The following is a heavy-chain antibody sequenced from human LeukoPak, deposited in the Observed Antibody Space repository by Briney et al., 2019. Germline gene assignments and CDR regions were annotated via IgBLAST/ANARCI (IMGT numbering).Heavy chain of an antibody. Sequence: PGGSPRLSCAASGFTFSSYAMSWVRQAPGKGLEWVSAISGSGGSTYYADSVKGRFTISRDNSKNTLYLQMNSLRAEDTAVYYCAKGETSGSDYDFWSGYPNTYFDYWGQGTLVTVSS. J-gene: IGHJ4*02. CDR2: ISGSGGST. V-gene: IGHV3-23*01. D-gene: IGHD3-3*01. CDR1: GFTFSSYA. CDR3: AKGETSGSDYDFWSGYPNTYFDY.